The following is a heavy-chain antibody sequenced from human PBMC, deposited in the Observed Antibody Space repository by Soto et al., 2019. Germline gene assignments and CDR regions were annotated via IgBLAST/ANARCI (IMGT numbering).Heavy chain of an antibody. D-gene: IGHD4-17*01. CDR3: ARVKWIVTRNDYGDYYYYYMDV. Sequence: GGSLRLSCAASGFTFSSYDMHWVRQATGKGLEWVSAIGTAGDTYYPGSVKGRFTISRENAKNSLYLQMNSLRAGDTAVYYCARVKWIVTRNDYGDYYYYYMDVWGKGTTVTVSS. CDR2: IGTAGDT. V-gene: IGHV3-13*01. CDR1: GFTFSSYD. J-gene: IGHJ6*03.